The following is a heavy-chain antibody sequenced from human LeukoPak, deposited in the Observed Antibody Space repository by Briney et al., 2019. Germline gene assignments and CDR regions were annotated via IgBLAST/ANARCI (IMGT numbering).Heavy chain of an antibody. V-gene: IGHV3-30-3*01. D-gene: IGHD4-17*01. Sequence: PPGGSLRLSCAASGFTFSSYAMHWVRQAPGKGLEWVAVISYDGSNKYYADSVKGRFTISRDNSKNTVYLQMDSLRVDDTAVYYCARDLGGGDYFQHYFDYWGQGTPVTVSS. J-gene: IGHJ4*02. CDR3: ARDLGGGDYFQHYFDY. CDR2: ISYDGSNK. CDR1: GFTFSSYA.